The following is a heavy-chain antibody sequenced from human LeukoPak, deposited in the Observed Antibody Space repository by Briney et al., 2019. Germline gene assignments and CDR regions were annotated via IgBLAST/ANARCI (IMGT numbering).Heavy chain of an antibody. J-gene: IGHJ2*01. CDR1: GFTFSTHA. D-gene: IGHD3-3*01. CDR3: AKDGYYSSANHFARLHFDL. V-gene: IGHV3-23*01. Sequence: GGSLRLSCEASGFTFSTHAMNWIRQTPGKGLEWLSVISGDVQTTTYASSVRGRFTISRDNSKNTLYLEMNSLRVEDTAIYYCAKDGYYSSANHFARLHFDLWGRGTRVTVSS. CDR2: ISGDVQTT.